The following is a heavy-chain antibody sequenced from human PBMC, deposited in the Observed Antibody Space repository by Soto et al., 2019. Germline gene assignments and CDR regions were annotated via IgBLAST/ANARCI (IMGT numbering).Heavy chain of an antibody. CDR1: GYTLTELS. CDR3: AARGYYYGSGSYSPGFDY. D-gene: IGHD3-10*01. V-gene: IGHV1-24*01. CDR2: FDPEDGET. J-gene: IGHJ4*02. Sequence: ASVKVSCKVSGYTLTELSMHWVRQAPGKGLEWMGGFDPEDGETIYAQKFQGRVTMTEDTSTDTAYMELSSLRSEDTAVYYCAARGYYYGSGSYSPGFDYWGQGTLVTVSS.